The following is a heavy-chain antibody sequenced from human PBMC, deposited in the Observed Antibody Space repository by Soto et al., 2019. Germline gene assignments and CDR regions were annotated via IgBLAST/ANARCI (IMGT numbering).Heavy chain of an antibody. CDR1: GFTFSDYA. CDR3: ARGFALGGNIREYYYYYMDV. J-gene: IGHJ6*03. CDR2: IRVKGDST. V-gene: IGHV3-64*01. D-gene: IGHD5-18*01. Sequence: GGSLRLSCAASGFTFSDYAMHWVRQAPGKGLEYVSGIRVKGDSTYYANSVKGRFTISRDNSKNTVYLQMGSLRAEDMAVYFCARGFALGGNIREYYYYYMDVWGKGTTVTVSS.